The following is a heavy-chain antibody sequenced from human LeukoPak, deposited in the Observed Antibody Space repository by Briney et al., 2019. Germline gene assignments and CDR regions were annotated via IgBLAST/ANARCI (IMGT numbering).Heavy chain of an antibody. J-gene: IGHJ4*02. CDR1: GFTFRSYS. V-gene: IGHV3-48*01. D-gene: IGHD3-16*01. CDR2: ISSSSSTI. Sequence: QPGRSLRLSCAASGFTFRSYSMNWVSQAPGKGLEWVSYISSSSSTIYYAGSVKGRFTISRDNAKNSLYLQMNSLRAEDTAVYYCARAVSFDYWGQGTLVTVSS. CDR3: ARAVSFDY.